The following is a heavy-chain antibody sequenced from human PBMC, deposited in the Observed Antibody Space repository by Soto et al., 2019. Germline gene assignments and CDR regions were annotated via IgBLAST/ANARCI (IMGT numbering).Heavy chain of an antibody. CDR1: GGSIRSTSYY. D-gene: IGHD3-22*01. CDR3: ARFSGYYWKD. V-gene: IGHV4-39*07. J-gene: IGHJ4*02. Sequence: PSETLSLTCTVSGGSIRSTSYYWGWIRQPPGKGLEWIGSIYYSGTTYYNTSLKSRVTMSVDMSKNQFSLKLSSVTAADTAVYYCARFSGYYWKDWGQGTLVTVSS. CDR2: IYYSGTT.